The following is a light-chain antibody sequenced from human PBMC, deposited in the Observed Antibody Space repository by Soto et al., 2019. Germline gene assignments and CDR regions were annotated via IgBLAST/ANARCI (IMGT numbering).Light chain of an antibody. CDR1: QRVSSN. CDR2: GAS. CDR3: QQYNNWPPT. V-gene: IGKV3-15*01. J-gene: IGKJ5*01. Sequence: EIVMTKSPATLSVSPGERATLSCRASQRVSSNLAWYQQKPGQAPRLLIYGASTRTTGIPARFGGSGSGTEFTLIISSLQSEDFAGYYCQQYNNWPPTFGEGTRLEIK.